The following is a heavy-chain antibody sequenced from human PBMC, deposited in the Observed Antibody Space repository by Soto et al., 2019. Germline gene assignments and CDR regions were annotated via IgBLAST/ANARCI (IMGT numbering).Heavy chain of an antibody. D-gene: IGHD2-2*02. CDR2: ISGSGGST. Sequence: GGSLRLSCAASGFTFSSYAMSWVRQAPGKGLEWVSAISGSGGSTYYADSVKGRFTISRDNSKNTLYLQMSSLRAEDTAVYYCAKARYQLLYLSWFDPWGQGTLVTVSS. V-gene: IGHV3-23*01. CDR3: AKARYQLLYLSWFDP. CDR1: GFTFSSYA. J-gene: IGHJ5*02.